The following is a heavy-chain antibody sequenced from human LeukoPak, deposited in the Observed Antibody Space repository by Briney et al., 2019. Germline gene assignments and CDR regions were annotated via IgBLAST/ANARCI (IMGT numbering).Heavy chain of an antibody. Sequence: PSETLSLTCTVSGGSISSYYWSWIRQPPGKGLEWIGYIYYSGSTNYNPSLKSRVTISVDTSKNQFSLKLSSVTAADTAVYYCATHEVVVAASDAFDIWGQGTMVTVSS. J-gene: IGHJ3*02. CDR3: ATHEVVVAASDAFDI. V-gene: IGHV4-59*08. D-gene: IGHD2-15*01. CDR2: IYYSGST. CDR1: GGSISSYY.